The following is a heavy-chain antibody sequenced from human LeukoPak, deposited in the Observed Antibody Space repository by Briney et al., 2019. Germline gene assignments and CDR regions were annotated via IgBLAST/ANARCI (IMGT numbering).Heavy chain of an antibody. V-gene: IGHV3-30*03. CDR3: ARDAEWELLSPEDY. D-gene: IGHD1-26*01. J-gene: IGHJ4*02. CDR2: ISYDGSNK. Sequence: GGSLRLSCAASGFTFSSYGMHWVRQAPGKGLEWVAVISYDGSNKYYADSVKGRFTISRDNSKNTLYLQMNSLRAEDTAVYYCARDAEWELLSPEDYWGQGTLVTVSS. CDR1: GFTFSSYG.